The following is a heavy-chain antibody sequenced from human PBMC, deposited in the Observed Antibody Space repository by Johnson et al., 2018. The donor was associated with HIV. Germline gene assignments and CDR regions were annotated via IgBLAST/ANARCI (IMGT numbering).Heavy chain of an antibody. CDR3: AKDQVPAAASRAFDS. CDR1: GFTFSSYG. J-gene: IGHJ3*02. V-gene: IGHV3-30*02. D-gene: IGHD2-2*01. Sequence: QVQLVESGGGVVQPGGSLRLSCAASGFTFSSYGMHWVRQAPGKGLQWVAFIRYDGSNKYYADSVKGRFTISRDNSKNTLYLQMNSLKDEDTAMYYCAKDQVPAAASRAFDSGGQGTRVTVSS. CDR2: IRYDGSNK.